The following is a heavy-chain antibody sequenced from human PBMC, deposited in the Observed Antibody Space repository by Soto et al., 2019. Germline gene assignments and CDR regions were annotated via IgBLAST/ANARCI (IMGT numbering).Heavy chain of an antibody. CDR1: GGSISSGGYY. J-gene: IGHJ4*02. CDR3: ARSIAY. Sequence: QVQLQESGPGLVKPSQTLSLTCTVSGGSISSGGYYWSGIRQHPGNGLEWIGDIYSIGSTSYNPSLKSRVTLSAERYKYHFSMTLCSVTAADTAMYYCARSIAYWGQGTLVTVSS. CDR2: IYSIGST. V-gene: IGHV4-31*03.